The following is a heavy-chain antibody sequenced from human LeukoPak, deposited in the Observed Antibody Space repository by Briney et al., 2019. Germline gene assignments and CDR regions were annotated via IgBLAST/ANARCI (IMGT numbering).Heavy chain of an antibody. J-gene: IGHJ4*02. CDR3: AREGNPGGNNYGHCPDY. CDR2: IYNSGST. Sequence: SETLSLTCTVSGGSISGAYIYWSWIRQSAGKGLEWIGRIYNSGSTSYNPSLESRVTISIDTSKNQFSLELSSVTAADTAVYYCAREGNPGGNNYGHCPDYWGQGTLVTVSP. D-gene: IGHD5-18*01. CDR1: GGSISGAYIY. V-gene: IGHV4-61*02.